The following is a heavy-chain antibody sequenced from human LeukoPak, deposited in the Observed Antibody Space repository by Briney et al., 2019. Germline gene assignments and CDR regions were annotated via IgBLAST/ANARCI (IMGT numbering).Heavy chain of an antibody. CDR3: ARGSGWYGFRY. Sequence: GGSLRLSCAASGFTFSSYGMSWVRQAPGKGLEWVSSISSSSSYIYYADSVKGRFTISRDNAKNSLYLQMNSLRAEDTAVYYCARGSGWYGFRYWGQGTLVTVSS. CDR1: GFTFSSYG. D-gene: IGHD6-19*01. CDR2: ISSSSSYI. V-gene: IGHV3-21*01. J-gene: IGHJ4*02.